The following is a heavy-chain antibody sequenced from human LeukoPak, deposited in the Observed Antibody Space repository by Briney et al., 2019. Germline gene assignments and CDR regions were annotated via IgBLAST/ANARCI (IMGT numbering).Heavy chain of an antibody. CDR1: GGTFSSYA. J-gene: IGHJ5*02. V-gene: IGHV1-69*05. D-gene: IGHD6-6*01. CDR2: IIPIFGTA. CDR3: ARASSIAARPRWFDP. Sequence: ASVKVSCKASGGTFSSYAISWVRQATGQGLEWMGGIIPIFGTANYAQKFQGRVTITTDESTSTAYMELSSLRSEDTAVYYCARASSIAARPRWFDPWGQGTLVTVSS.